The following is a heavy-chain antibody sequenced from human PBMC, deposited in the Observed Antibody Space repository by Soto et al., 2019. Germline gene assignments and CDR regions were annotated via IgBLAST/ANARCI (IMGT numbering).Heavy chain of an antibody. D-gene: IGHD4-17*01. CDR2: ISSSSSYI. CDR1: GFTFSSYS. Sequence: EVQLVESGGGLVKPGGSLRLSCAASGFTFSSYSMNWVRQAPGKGLEWVSSISSSSSYIYYADSVKGRFTISRDNAKTSLYLQRNSRRAEDTAVYYCARSGSTVTSDVDYWGQGTLVTVSS. V-gene: IGHV3-21*01. J-gene: IGHJ4*02. CDR3: ARSGSTVTSDVDY.